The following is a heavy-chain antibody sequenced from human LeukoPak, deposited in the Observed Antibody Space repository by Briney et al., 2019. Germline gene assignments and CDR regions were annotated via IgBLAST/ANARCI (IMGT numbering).Heavy chain of an antibody. CDR3: AKDAGGYSYGYGSFDY. CDR2: ISWNSGSI. CDR1: GFTFDDYA. J-gene: IGHJ4*02. D-gene: IGHD5-18*01. Sequence: GGSLRLSCAASGFTFDDYAMHWVRQAPGKGLEWVSGISWNSGSIGYADSVKGRFTISRDNAKNSLYLQMKSLRAEDTALYYCAKDAGGYSYGYGSFDYWGQGTLVPVSS. V-gene: IGHV3-9*01.